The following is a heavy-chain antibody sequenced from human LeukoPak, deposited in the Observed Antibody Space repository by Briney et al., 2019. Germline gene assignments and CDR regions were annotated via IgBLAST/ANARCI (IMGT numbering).Heavy chain of an antibody. D-gene: IGHD3-3*01. CDR2: ISSSGSNI. V-gene: IGHV3-11*01. CDR1: EFTFSDYC. Sequence: PGGSLRLSCAASEFTFSDYCMSWIRQAPGKGLEWVSYISSSGSNIYYAESVKGRFTISRDNANNSLFLQMNSLRADDTAVYYCARGRRITVFGVVTQGAFDIWGQGTLVTVSS. CDR3: ARGRRITVFGVVTQGAFDI. J-gene: IGHJ3*02.